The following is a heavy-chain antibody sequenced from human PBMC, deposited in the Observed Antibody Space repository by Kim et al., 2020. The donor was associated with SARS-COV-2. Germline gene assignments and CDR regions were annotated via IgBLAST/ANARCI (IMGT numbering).Heavy chain of an antibody. Sequence: LKSRVTMSVDTSMNQFSLKLSSVTAADTAVYYCARDSWYSGSPTGGYFHHWGQGTLVTVSS. CDR3: ARDSWYSGSPTGGYFHH. V-gene: IGHV4-4*06. D-gene: IGHD1-26*01. J-gene: IGHJ1*01.